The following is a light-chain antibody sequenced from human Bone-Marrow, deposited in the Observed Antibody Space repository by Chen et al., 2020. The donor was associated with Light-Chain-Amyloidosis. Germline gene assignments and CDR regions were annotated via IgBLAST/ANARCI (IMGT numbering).Light chain of an antibody. CDR2: GAS. J-gene: IGKJ2*01. V-gene: IGKV3-20*01. Sequence: EIVLTQSHGTLSLSPGERATLSCRASQSVRTNYVAGYQQQPVQAPSLLTYGASRRATGVPDRFSGSGSETDFTLTISILEPDDFAVFYCQQYGSSPWTFGQGTKLEIK. CDR1: QSVRTNY. CDR3: QQYGSSPWT.